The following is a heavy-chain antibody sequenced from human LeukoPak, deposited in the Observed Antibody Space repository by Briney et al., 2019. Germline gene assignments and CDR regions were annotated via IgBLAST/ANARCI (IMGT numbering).Heavy chain of an antibody. V-gene: IGHV3-23*01. Sequence: QPGGSLRLSCAASGFTFSSYAMTWVRQAPGRGLEWVSAISGSGGKTYYADSVKGRFTISRDNSKNTLYLQMNSLRAEDTAVYYCAKEWSPMIVVVIQGFDIWGQGTMVTVSS. CDR1: GFTFSSYA. D-gene: IGHD3-22*01. CDR2: ISGSGGKT. CDR3: AKEWSPMIVVVIQGFDI. J-gene: IGHJ3*02.